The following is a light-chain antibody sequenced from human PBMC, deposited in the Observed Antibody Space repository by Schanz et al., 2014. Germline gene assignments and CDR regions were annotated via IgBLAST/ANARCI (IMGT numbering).Light chain of an antibody. CDR3: CSYAVVTSVI. CDR1: SRDVGGYHY. V-gene: IGLV2-14*01. CDR2: DVS. J-gene: IGLJ2*01. Sequence: QSALTQPASVSGSPGQSITISCTGTSRDVGGYHYVSWYQQHPGKAPKLMIYDVSNRPSGVSNRFSGSKSGNTASLTISGLQTEDEADYYCCSYAVVTSVIFGGGTKLTVL.